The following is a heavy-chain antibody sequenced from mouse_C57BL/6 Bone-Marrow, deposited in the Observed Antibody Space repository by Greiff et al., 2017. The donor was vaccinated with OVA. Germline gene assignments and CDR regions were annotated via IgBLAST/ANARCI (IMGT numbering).Heavy chain of an antibody. J-gene: IGHJ4*01. CDR3: ARGGDEFYSMDY. V-gene: IGHV5-4*01. CDR1: GFTFSSYA. CDR2: ISDGGSYT. Sequence: EVQRVESGGGLVKPGGSLKLSCAASGFTFSSYAMSWVRQTPEKRLEWVANISDGGSYTYYPDNVKGRFTISRDNAKNNLYLQMSHLRSEDTAMYYCARGGDEFYSMDYGGQGTSSTVSP.